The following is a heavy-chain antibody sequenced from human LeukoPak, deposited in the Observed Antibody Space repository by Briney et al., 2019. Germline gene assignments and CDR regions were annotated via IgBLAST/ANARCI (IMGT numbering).Heavy chain of an antibody. CDR1: GFTFSSYA. CDR2: ISYDGSNK. Sequence: GGSLRLSCAASGFTFSSYAMHWVRQAPGKGLEWVAVISYDGSNKYYADSVKGRFTISRDNSKNTLYLQMNSLRAEDTAVYYCARELSGYDRSYWGQGTLVTVSS. V-gene: IGHV3-30-3*01. CDR3: ARELSGYDRSY. D-gene: IGHD5-12*01. J-gene: IGHJ4*02.